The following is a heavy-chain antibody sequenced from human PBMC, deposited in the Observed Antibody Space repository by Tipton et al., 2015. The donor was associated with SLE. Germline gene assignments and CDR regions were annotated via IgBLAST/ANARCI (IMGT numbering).Heavy chain of an antibody. V-gene: IGHV3-30*18. CDR3: AKALLGSPFDP. J-gene: IGHJ5*02. Sequence: SLRLSCAASGFTFSSYGMHWVRQAPGKGLEWVAVIWYDGSNKYYADSVKGRFTISRDNSKNTLYLQMNSLGAEDTAVYYCAKALLGSPFDPWGQGTLVTVSS. CDR2: IWYDGSNK. CDR1: GFTFSSYG. D-gene: IGHD7-27*01.